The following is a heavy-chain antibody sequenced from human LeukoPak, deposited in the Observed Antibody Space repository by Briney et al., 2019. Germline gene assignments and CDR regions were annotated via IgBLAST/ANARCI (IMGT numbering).Heavy chain of an antibody. CDR1: GVSINSHY. Sequence: SGTLSLTCTVSGVSINSHYWSWIRQPPGKGLEWIGYVIDSVRTKDNPSLQSRLTLSADTSKNEFSLRLSSVTAADTAVYYCATIKHGQIFGYFDFWGQGIKVTVSS. CDR2: VIDSVRT. V-gene: IGHV4-59*11. D-gene: IGHD3-16*01. J-gene: IGHJ4*02. CDR3: ATIKHGQIFGYFDF.